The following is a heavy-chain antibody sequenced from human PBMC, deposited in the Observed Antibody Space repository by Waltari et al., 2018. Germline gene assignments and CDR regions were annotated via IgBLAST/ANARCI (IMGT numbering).Heavy chain of an antibody. D-gene: IGHD5-12*01. CDR1: GFTVTSFG. CDR2: IGSAGINK. CDR3: ARDSWGQGVYDGAVDY. V-gene: IGHV3-30*02. J-gene: IGHJ4*02. Sequence: QVRLVESGGGVAQPGTSLRLSCAASGFTVTSFGIHWVRPAPGKGLEWVACIGSAGINKHYGDSVRGRFTVSRDISENTVYLEMNSLRVGDTAVYYCARDSWGQGVYDGAVDYWGQGALVTVSS.